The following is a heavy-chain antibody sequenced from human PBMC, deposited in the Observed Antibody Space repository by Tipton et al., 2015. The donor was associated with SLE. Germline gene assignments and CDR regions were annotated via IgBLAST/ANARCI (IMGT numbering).Heavy chain of an antibody. Sequence: GSLRLSCATSGFSFRSYWMTWVRQAPGEGLEWVASIKEDGSEKYYVDSVKGRFTISRDNAKSSLYLQISSLRAEDTAVYYCARGHCSGAFCYQCDAFDIWGQGTLVSVSS. D-gene: IGHD2-15*01. V-gene: IGHV3-7*01. CDR2: IKEDGSEK. CDR3: ARGHCSGAFCYQCDAFDI. J-gene: IGHJ3*02. CDR1: GFSFRSYW.